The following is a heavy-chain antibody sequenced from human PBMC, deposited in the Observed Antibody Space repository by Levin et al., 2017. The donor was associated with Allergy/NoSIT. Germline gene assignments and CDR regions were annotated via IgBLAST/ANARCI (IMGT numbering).Heavy chain of an antibody. CDR3: ARERTGWSYGADVGDAIDI. V-gene: IGHV1-69*06. CDR1: GVTFSSYA. J-gene: IGHJ3*02. D-gene: IGHD3-10*01. Sequence: KISCKASGVTFSSYAISWVRQAPGQGLEWMGGIIPIFGTANYAQKFQGRVTITADKSTSTLYMQLSSLRSEDTAVYYCARERTGWSYGADVGDAIDIWGQGTMVTVSS. CDR2: IIPIFGTA.